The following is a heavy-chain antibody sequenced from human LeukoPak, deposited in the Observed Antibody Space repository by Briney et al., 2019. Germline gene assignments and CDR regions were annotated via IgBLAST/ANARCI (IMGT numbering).Heavy chain of an antibody. CDR2: ISYDGSNK. D-gene: IGHD3-10*01. J-gene: IGHJ6*02. Sequence: GGSLRLSCAASGFTFCSYGMHWVRQAPGKGLEWVAVISYDGSNKYYADSVKGRFTISRDNSKNTLYLQMNSLRAEDTAVYYCAKDQWFGEFHPYYYYGMDVWGQGTTVTVSS. V-gene: IGHV3-30*18. CDR1: GFTFCSYG. CDR3: AKDQWFGEFHPYYYYGMDV.